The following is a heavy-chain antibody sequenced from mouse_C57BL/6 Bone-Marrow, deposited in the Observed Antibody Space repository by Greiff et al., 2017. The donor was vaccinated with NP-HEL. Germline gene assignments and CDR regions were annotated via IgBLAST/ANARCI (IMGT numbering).Heavy chain of an antibody. D-gene: IGHD1-1*01. CDR3: GRIYYGSPFAY. CDR2: IYPRSGNT. V-gene: IGHV1-81*01. J-gene: IGHJ3*01. Sequence: QVQLQQSGAELARPGASVKLSCKASGYTFTSYGISWVKQRTGQGLEWIGEIYPRSGNTYYNEKFKGKATLTADKSSSTAYMELRSLTSEDSAVDFCGRIYYGSPFAYWGQGTLVTVSA. CDR1: GYTFTSYG.